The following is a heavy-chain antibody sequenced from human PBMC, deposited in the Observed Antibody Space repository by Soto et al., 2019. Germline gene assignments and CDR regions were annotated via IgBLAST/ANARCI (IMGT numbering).Heavy chain of an antibody. Sequence: GASVKVSCKASGGTFSSYAISWVRQAPGQGLEWMGIINPSGGSTSYAQKFQGRVTMTRDTSTSTVYMELSSLRSEDTAVYYCARRSDYYDSSGPYYFDYWGQGTLVTVSS. CDR1: GGTFSSYA. J-gene: IGHJ4*02. V-gene: IGHV1-46*01. CDR2: INPSGGST. CDR3: ARRSDYYDSSGPYYFDY. D-gene: IGHD3-22*01.